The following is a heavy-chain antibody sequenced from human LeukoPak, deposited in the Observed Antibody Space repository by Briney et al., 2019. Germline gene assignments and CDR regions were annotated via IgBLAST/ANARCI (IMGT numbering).Heavy chain of an antibody. Sequence: GASVKVSCKASGYTFTSYGISWVRQAPGQGLEWMGWISAYNGNTKYAQKLQGRVTMTTDTSTTTAYMELRSLRSDDTAVYYCARYYDVLTGFYGMDVWGQGTTVTVSS. V-gene: IGHV1-18*01. D-gene: IGHD3-9*01. CDR3: ARYYDVLTGFYGMDV. CDR1: GYTFTSYG. CDR2: ISAYNGNT. J-gene: IGHJ6*02.